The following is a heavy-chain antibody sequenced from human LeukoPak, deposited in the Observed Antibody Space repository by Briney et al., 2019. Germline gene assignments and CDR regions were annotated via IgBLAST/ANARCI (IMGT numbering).Heavy chain of an antibody. J-gene: IGHJ4*02. D-gene: IGHD3-22*01. Sequence: GGSLRLSCAASRFTFSSYSMNWVRQAPGKGLEWVSSISSSSSYIYYADSVKGRFTISRDNAKNSLYLQMNSLRAEDTAVYYCARLDYGSSGYYVHWGQGTLVTVSS. CDR2: ISSSSSYI. V-gene: IGHV3-21*01. CDR3: ARLDYGSSGYYVH. CDR1: RFTFSSYS.